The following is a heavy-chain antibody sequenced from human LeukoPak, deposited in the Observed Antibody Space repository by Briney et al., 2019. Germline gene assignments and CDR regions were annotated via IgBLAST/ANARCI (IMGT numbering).Heavy chain of an antibody. CDR1: GGSISSYY. J-gene: IGHJ4*02. CDR3: ARGFHYDILTGFGY. Sequence: PETLSLTCTVSGGSISSYYWSWIRQPPGKGLEWIGYIYYGGSTNYNPSLKSRVTISVDTSKNQFSLKLSSVTAADTAVYYCARGFHYDILTGFGYWGQGTLVTVSS. V-gene: IGHV4-59*01. D-gene: IGHD3-9*01. CDR2: IYYGGST.